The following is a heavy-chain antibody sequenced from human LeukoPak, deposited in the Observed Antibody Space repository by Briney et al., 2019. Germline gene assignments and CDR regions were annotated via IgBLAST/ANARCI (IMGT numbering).Heavy chain of an antibody. J-gene: IGHJ6*03. CDR1: GFIFSTYS. Sequence: GGSLRLSCAASGFIFSTYSMNWVRQAPGKGMEWVSYISSSSSTIYYADSVKGRFTISRDNAENSLYLQMNSLGAEHTAVYYCARDDHYNYYYMDVWGKGTTVTVSS. CDR2: ISSSSSTI. CDR3: ARDDHYNYYYMDV. V-gene: IGHV3-48*01.